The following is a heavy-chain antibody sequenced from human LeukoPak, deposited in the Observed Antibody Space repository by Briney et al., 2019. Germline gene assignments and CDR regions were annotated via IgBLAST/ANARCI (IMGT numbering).Heavy chain of an antibody. CDR1: GFTFSSYS. CDR3: ARSDRYSGSSGGAFDI. J-gene: IGHJ3*02. CDR2: ISSSSSSI. Sequence: GGSLRLSCVASGFTFSSYSMNWVRQAPGKGLEWVSYISSSSSSIYYADSVKGRFTISRDNAKNSLYLQMNSLRAEDTAVYYCARSDRYSGSSGGAFDIWGQGTMVTVSS. D-gene: IGHD1-26*01. V-gene: IGHV3-48*04.